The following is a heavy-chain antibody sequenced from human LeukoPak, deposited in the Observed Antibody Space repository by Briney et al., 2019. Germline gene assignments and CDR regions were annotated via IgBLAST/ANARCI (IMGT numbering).Heavy chain of an antibody. V-gene: IGHV4-38-2*01. CDR2: IYHSGST. J-gene: IGHJ4*02. Sequence: PSETLSLTCAVSGYSISSGYYWGWIRQPPGKGLEWIGSIYHSGSTYYNPSLRSRVTISVDTSKNQFSLKLSSVTAADTAVYYCASTIGSLLWFGELLPRTYDYWGQGTLVTVSS. CDR3: ASTIGSLLWFGELLPRTYDY. D-gene: IGHD3-10*01. CDR1: GYSISSGYY.